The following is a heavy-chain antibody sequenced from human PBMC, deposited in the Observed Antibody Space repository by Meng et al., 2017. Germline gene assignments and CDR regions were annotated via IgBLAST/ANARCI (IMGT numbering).Heavy chain of an antibody. CDR2: INRSGST. CDR3: AREIAVAAHYYWYFDL. D-gene: IGHD6-19*01. J-gene: IGHJ2*01. V-gene: IGHV4-34*02. Sequence: VHLQPWGAGLLKPSGTLSLTCAVYGGSFSGYYWSWIRQPPGKGLEWIGEINRSGSTNYNPSLKSRVTISVDTSKNQFSLKLNSVTAADTAVYYCAREIAVAAHYYWYFDLWGRGTLVTVSS. CDR1: GGSFSGYY.